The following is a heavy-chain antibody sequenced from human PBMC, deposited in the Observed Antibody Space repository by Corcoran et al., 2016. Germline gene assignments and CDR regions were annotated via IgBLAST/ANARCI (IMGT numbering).Heavy chain of an antibody. Sequence: QLQLQESGPGLVKPSETLSLTCTVSGGSISSSSYYWGWIRQPPGKGLEWIGSIYYSGSTYYNPSLKSRVTISVDTSKNQFSLKLSSVTAADTAVYCCAGEPVGATSVDYWGQGTLVTVSS. CDR3: AGEPVGATSVDY. CDR1: GGSISSSSYY. J-gene: IGHJ4*02. V-gene: IGHV4-39*07. CDR2: IYYSGST. D-gene: IGHD1-26*01.